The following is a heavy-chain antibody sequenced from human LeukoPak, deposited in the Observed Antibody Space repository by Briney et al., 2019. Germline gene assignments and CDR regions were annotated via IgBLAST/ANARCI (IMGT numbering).Heavy chain of an antibody. J-gene: IGHJ5*02. CDR2: IYYSGST. CDR3: VRGGVPALVGTKVRRPWFDP. Sequence: SETLSLTCTVSGGSISSYYWSWIRQPPGKGLEWIGYIYYSGSTNYNPSLKSRVTMSVDTSKNQLSLKLSSVTAADTAVYYCVRGGVPALVGTKVRRPWFDPWGQGTLVTVSS. CDR1: GGSISSYY. D-gene: IGHD1-7*01. V-gene: IGHV4-59*12.